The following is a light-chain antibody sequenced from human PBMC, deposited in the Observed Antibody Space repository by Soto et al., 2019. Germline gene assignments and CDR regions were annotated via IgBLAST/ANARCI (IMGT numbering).Light chain of an antibody. CDR1: SSDVGGYDY. CDR2: EVS. J-gene: IGLJ3*02. CDR3: SSYTSGSAWV. V-gene: IGLV2-14*01. Sequence: QCVLTQAASGSGSPGQSITISCTGTSSDVGGYDYVSWYQQHPGKTPKLIIYEVSNRPSGISNRFSGSKSAYTASLTISGLQTEDEADYYCSSYTSGSAWVFGGGTKLTVL.